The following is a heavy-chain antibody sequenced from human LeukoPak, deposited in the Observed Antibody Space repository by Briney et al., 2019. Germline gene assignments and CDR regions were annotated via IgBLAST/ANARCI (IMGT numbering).Heavy chain of an antibody. V-gene: IGHV4-59*08. CDR2: VYYRGST. CDR1: GGSISSYY. CDR3: AGVPSDYYFGMDV. Sequence: PSETLSLTCTVSGGSISSYYWSWIRQPPGKGLEWIGYVYYRGSTNYNPSLKSRVTISVDTSKNQFSLKLTSVSAADTAVYYCAGVPSDYYFGMDVWGQGTTVTVSS. D-gene: IGHD2-2*01. J-gene: IGHJ6*02.